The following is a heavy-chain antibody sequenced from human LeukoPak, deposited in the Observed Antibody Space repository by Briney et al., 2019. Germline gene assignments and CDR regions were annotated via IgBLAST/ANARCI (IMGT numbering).Heavy chain of an antibody. Sequence: SETLSLTCTVSGGSISSYYWSWIRQPPGKGLECIGYIYYSGTTYYNPSLKSRVTISVDTSKNQFSLKLSSVTAADTAVYYCARVRRDGYNSPDYWGQGTLVTVSS. CDR2: IYYSGTT. CDR3: ARVRRDGYNSPDY. D-gene: IGHD5-24*01. CDR1: GGSISSYY. V-gene: IGHV4-59*01. J-gene: IGHJ4*02.